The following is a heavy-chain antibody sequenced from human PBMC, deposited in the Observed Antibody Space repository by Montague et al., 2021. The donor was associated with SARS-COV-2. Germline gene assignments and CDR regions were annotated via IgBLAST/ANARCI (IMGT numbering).Heavy chain of an antibody. V-gene: IGHV4-39*07. Sequence: SETLSLTCTVSGGAISSSSYYWGWIRQPPGKGQEWIGSIYYSGSTYYNPSLKSRVTISVDTSKNQFSLKLSSVTAADAAVYYCARDTRITMLVVVNRYGMDVWGQGTTVTVSS. CDR2: IYYSGST. CDR1: GGAISSSSYY. CDR3: ARDTRITMLVVVNRYGMDV. J-gene: IGHJ6*02. D-gene: IGHD3-22*01.